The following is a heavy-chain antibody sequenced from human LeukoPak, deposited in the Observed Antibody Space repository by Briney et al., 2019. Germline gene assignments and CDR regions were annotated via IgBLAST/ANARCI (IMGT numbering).Heavy chain of an antibody. Sequence: GGSLRLSCAASGFTFSSYWMHWVHQAPGKGLVWVSRINSDGSSTSYADSVKGRFTISRDNAKNTLYLQTNSLRAEDTAVYYCARDVVGGYNLFDYWGQGTLVTVSS. D-gene: IGHD5-24*01. CDR2: INSDGSST. CDR3: ARDVVGGYNLFDY. CDR1: GFTFSSYW. V-gene: IGHV3-74*01. J-gene: IGHJ4*02.